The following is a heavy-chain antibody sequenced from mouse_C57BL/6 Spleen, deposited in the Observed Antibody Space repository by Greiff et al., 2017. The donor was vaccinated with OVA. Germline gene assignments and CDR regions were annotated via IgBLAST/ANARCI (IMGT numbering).Heavy chain of an antibody. V-gene: IGHV1-26*01. CDR1: GYTFTDYY. CDR2: INPNNGGT. D-gene: IGHD2-4*01. Sequence: EVQLQQSGPELVKPGASVKISCKASGYTFTDYYMNWVKQSHGKSLEWIGDINPNNGGTSYNQKFKGKATLTVDKSSSTAYMELRSLTSADSAVYYCARGLRRGGFDYWGQGTTLTVSS. J-gene: IGHJ2*01. CDR3: ARGLRRGGFDY.